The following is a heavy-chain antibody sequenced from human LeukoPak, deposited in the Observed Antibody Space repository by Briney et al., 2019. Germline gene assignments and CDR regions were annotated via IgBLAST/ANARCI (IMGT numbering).Heavy chain of an antibody. D-gene: IGHD2-15*01. CDR1: GFTFSSYG. V-gene: IGHV3-30*18. Sequence: GGSLRLSCAASGFTFSSYGMHWVRQAPGKGLEWVAVISFDGHKKYYADSVQGRFTISRDNYKNTLYLQMNSLRPEDAAVYYCAKDNTGYCSGGSCYSFGAWGPGTLVTVSS. J-gene: IGHJ5*02. CDR3: AKDNTGYCSGGSCYSFGA. CDR2: ISFDGHKK.